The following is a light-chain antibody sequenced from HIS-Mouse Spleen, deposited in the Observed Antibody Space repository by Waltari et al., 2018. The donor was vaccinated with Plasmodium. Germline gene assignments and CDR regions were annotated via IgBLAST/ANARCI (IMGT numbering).Light chain of an antibody. J-gene: IGKJ3*01. CDR1: QDISNY. CDR3: QQYDNLPPLFT. Sequence: DIQMTQSPSSLSASVGDRVTITCQASQDISNYLNWYQQKPGKAPKLLIYDASNLETGVPSRFSGSGSGTEFTFTISSLQPEDIATYHCQQYDNLPPLFTFGPGTKVDIK. V-gene: IGKV1-33*01. CDR2: DAS.